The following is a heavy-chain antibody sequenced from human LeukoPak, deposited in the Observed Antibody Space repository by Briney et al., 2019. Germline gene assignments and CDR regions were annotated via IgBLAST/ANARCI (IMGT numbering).Heavy chain of an antibody. J-gene: IGHJ4*02. CDR3: ARHGRPLDNYDTYFDY. V-gene: IGHV4-59*08. D-gene: IGHD3-22*01. CDR2: IYYSGST. Sequence: PSETLSLTRTVSGGSISSYYWSWIRQPPGKGLEWIGYIYYSGSTNYTPSLKSRVTISVDTSKNQFSLKLSSVTAADTAVYYCARHGRPLDNYDTYFDYWGQGTLVTVSS. CDR1: GGSISSYY.